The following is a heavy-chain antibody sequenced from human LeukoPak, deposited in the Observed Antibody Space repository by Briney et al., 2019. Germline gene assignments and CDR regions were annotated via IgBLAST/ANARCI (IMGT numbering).Heavy chain of an antibody. Sequence: GGSLRLSCAASGLTVSSNYMSWVRQAPGKGLEWVSVLYSGGNTYYADSVKGRFSISRDNSKNTLYLQMNSLRAEDTAVYCCASYGSGRYYFDYWGQGTLVTVSS. CDR1: GLTVSSNY. CDR2: LYSGGNT. J-gene: IGHJ4*02. V-gene: IGHV3-53*01. D-gene: IGHD3-10*01. CDR3: ASYGSGRYYFDY.